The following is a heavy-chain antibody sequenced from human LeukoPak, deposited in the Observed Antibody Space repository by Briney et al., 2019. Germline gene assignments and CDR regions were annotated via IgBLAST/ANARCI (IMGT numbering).Heavy chain of an antibody. J-gene: IGHJ3*02. V-gene: IGHV4-34*01. CDR1: GGSFSGYY. CDR3: ARIIWFGGVNAFDI. D-gene: IGHD3-10*01. Sequence: SETLSLTCVVYGGSFSGYYWSWIRQPPGKGLEWIGEINHSGSTNYNPSLKSRVTISVDTSKNQFSLKLSSVTAADTAVYYCARIIWFGGVNAFDIWGQGTMVTVSS. CDR2: INHSGST.